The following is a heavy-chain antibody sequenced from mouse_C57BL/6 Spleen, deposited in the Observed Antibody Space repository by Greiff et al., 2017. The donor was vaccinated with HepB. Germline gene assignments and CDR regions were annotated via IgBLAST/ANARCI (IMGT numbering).Heavy chain of an antibody. CDR3: ARKDFYYDYAWFAY. CDR1: GYTFTSYW. J-gene: IGHJ3*01. D-gene: IGHD2-4*01. CDR2: IYPGSGST. Sequence: VQLQQSGAELVKPGASVKMSCKASGYTFTSYWITWVKQRPGQGLEWIGDIYPGSGSTNYNEKFKSKATLTVDTSSSTAYMQLSSLTSEDSAVYYCARKDFYYDYAWFAYWGQGTLVTVSA. V-gene: IGHV1-55*01.